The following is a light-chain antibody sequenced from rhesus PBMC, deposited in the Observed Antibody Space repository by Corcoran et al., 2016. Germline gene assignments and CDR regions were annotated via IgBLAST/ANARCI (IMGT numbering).Light chain of an antibody. CDR2: NAS. Sequence: DIQMTQSPSSLSASVGDRVTITCRASQGINNYLSWYQQKPGKAPKPLIYNASSLETGVPSSFSGSRSGTDYTLTISSLQPEDIATYYCQQYNNSPFTFGPGTKLDIK. CDR3: QQYNNSPFT. V-gene: IGKV1-66*01. J-gene: IGKJ3*01. CDR1: QGINNY.